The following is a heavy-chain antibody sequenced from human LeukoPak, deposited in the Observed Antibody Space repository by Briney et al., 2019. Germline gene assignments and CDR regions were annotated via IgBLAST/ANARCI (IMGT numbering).Heavy chain of an antibody. Sequence: ASVKVSCKASGYTLTSYGISWVRQAPGQGLEWMRWISAYNGNTNYAQKLQGRVTMTTDTSTSTAYMELRSLRSDDTAVYYCARDYGYDSSGYYQAMHYWGQGTLVTVSS. J-gene: IGHJ4*02. CDR1: GYTLTSYG. V-gene: IGHV1-18*01. CDR2: ISAYNGNT. D-gene: IGHD3-22*01. CDR3: ARDYGYDSSGYYQAMHY.